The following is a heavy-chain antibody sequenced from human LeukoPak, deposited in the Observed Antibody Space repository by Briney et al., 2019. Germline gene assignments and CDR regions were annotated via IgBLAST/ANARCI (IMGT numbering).Heavy chain of an antibody. CDR2: IYYSGST. CDR3: ASTGYSSSWYEDQIDY. V-gene: IGHV4-30-4*07. Sequence: SETLSLTCTVSGGSISSGGYSWSWIRQPPGKGLEWIGYIYYSGSTYYNPSLKSRVTISIDTSKNQLSLKVSSVTAADTAVYYCASTGYSSSWYEDQIDYWGQGTLVTVSS. CDR1: GGSISSGGYS. D-gene: IGHD6-13*01. J-gene: IGHJ4*02.